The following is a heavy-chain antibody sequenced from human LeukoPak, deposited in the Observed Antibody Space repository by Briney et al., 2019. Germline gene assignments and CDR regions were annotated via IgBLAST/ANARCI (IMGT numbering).Heavy chain of an antibody. J-gene: IGHJ6*03. CDR3: ARDLRFGVGLRIYYYMDV. CDR1: GFTFSSYA. D-gene: IGHD3-3*01. Sequence: PGRSLRLSCAASGFTFSSYAMHWVSQAPGKWIEWVAVISYDGSNKYYADSVKGRFTISRDNSKNTLYLQMNSLRAEDTAVYYCARDLRFGVGLRIYYYMDVWGKGTTVTVSS. V-gene: IGHV3-30*01. CDR2: ISYDGSNK.